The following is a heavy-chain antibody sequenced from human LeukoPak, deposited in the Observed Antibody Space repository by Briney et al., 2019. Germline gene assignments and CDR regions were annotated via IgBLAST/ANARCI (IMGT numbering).Heavy chain of an antibody. V-gene: IGHV3-7*01. CDR2: IKQDGSEK. CDR1: GFTFSSYS. D-gene: IGHD3-22*01. CDR3: ASEWVHYYDSSGYSFTDY. J-gene: IGHJ4*02. Sequence: GGSLRLSCAASGFTFSSYSMNWVRQAPGKGLEWVANIKQDGSEKYYVDSVKGRFTISRDNAKNSLYLQMNSLRAEDTAVYYCASEWVHYYDSSGYSFTDYWGQGTLVTVSS.